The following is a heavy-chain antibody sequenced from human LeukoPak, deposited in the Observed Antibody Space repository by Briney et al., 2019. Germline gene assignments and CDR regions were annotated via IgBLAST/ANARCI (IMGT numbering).Heavy chain of an antibody. CDR1: GIILSKYG. CDR3: AKRGVVIRVILVGFHKEAYYFDS. V-gene: IGHV3-23*01. Sequence: GGSLRLSCLFSGIILSKYGMSWVRQAPGKGLEWVAGISGSGGGTQYADSVKGRFTIPRDNRKNTLYLQMNSLRAEDTAMYFCAKRGVVIRVILVGFHKEAYYFDSWGQGALVTVSS. CDR2: ISGSGGGT. J-gene: IGHJ4*02. D-gene: IGHD3-22*01.